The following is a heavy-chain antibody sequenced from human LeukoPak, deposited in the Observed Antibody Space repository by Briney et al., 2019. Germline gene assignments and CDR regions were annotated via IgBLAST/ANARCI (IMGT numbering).Heavy chain of an antibody. CDR1: GYSINNYW. CDR3: ARQEYCSGGSCYTWFDP. CDR2: IYPVDSDI. V-gene: IGHV5-51*01. Sequence: GESLQISCKGSGYSINNYWIGWVRQMPGKGLEWMGIIYPVDSDIRYSPSFQGQVTISADKSISTAYLQWSSLKASDTAMYYCARQEYCSGGSCYTWFDPWGQGTLVTVSS. D-gene: IGHD2-15*01. J-gene: IGHJ5*02.